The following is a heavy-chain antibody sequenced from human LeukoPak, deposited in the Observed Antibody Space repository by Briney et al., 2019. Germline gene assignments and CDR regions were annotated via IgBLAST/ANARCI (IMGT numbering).Heavy chain of an antibody. Sequence: ASVKVSCKASGGTFSSYTINWVRQATGQGLEWMGWMNPNTGNTGYAQRFQGRVTMTRDTSISTAYMELSSLRSEDTAVYYCARAPGYCSSTTCDKRFDPWGQGTLVTVSS. CDR2: MNPNTGNT. CDR1: GGTFSSYT. CDR3: ARAPGYCSSTTCDKRFDP. D-gene: IGHD2-2*02. J-gene: IGHJ5*02. V-gene: IGHV1-8*02.